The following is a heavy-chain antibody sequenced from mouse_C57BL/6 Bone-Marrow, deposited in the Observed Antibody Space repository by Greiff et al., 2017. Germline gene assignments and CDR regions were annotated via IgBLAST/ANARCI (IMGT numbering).Heavy chain of an antibody. J-gene: IGHJ3*01. D-gene: IGHD2-1*01. V-gene: IGHV14-4*01. CDR3: TPYGNSFAY. CDR1: GFNIKDDY. CDR2: IDPENGDT. Sequence: EVQLQQSGAELVRPGASVKLSCTASGFNIKDDYMHWVKQRPEQGLEWIGWIDPENGDTEYASKFQGKATIPADTSSNTAYLQLSSLTSEDTAVYYCTPYGNSFAYWGQGTLVTVSA.